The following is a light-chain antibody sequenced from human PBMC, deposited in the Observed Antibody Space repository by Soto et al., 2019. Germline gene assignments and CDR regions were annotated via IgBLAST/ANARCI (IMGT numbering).Light chain of an antibody. V-gene: IGLV1-40*01. CDR2: GNS. Sequence: QSALTQPPSVSGAPGQRVTISCTGSSSNIGAGYDVHWYQQLPGTVPKLLIYGNSNRPSGVPDRFSGSKSGTSASLAITGLQAEDEADYYCQSYDSSLSFYVFGTGTKLTVL. CDR3: QSYDSSLSFYV. CDR1: SSNIGAGYD. J-gene: IGLJ1*01.